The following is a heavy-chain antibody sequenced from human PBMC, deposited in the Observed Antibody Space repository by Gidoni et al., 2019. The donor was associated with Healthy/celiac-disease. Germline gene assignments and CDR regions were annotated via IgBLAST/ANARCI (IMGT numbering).Heavy chain of an antibody. D-gene: IGHD1-1*01. J-gene: IGHJ4*02. CDR2: ISYDGSNK. V-gene: IGHV3-30-3*01. CDR1: GFTFSSYA. Sequence: QVQLVASGGGVVKPGRSLRPSCAGYGFTFSSYAMHWVRQDPGKGLGWVAVISYDGSNKYYADAVKGRFTISRDNSKNTLYLQMNSLRAEDTAVYYCARDTGTSRVSFDYWGQGTLVTVSS. CDR3: ARDTGTSRVSFDY.